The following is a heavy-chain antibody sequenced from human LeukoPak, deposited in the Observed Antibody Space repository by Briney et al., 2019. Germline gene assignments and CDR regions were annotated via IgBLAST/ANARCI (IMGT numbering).Heavy chain of an antibody. CDR1: GFTFSSYE. CDR3: APPVASGFNRNDY. CDR2: VRYDGSNK. Sequence: GGSLRLSCAASGFTFSSYEMNWVRQAPGKGLEWVAFVRYDGSNKYYADSVKGRFTISRDNSKTTLYLQMDSLRAEDTAVYYCAPPVASGFNRNDYWGQGTLVTVSP. D-gene: IGHD3-22*01. V-gene: IGHV3-30*02. J-gene: IGHJ4*02.